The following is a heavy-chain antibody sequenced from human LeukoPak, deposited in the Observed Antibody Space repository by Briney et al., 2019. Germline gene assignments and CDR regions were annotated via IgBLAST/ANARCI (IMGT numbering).Heavy chain of an antibody. Sequence: GGSLRLSCAASGFTFSSYSMNWVRQAPGKGLEWVSSISSSSSYIYYADSVRGRFTISRDNAKNSLYLQMNSLRAEDTAVYYCAKDRGYSGYDYGSFQHWGQGTLVTVSS. J-gene: IGHJ1*01. CDR1: GFTFSSYS. V-gene: IGHV3-21*04. CDR3: AKDRGYSGYDYGSFQH. CDR2: ISSSSSYI. D-gene: IGHD5-12*01.